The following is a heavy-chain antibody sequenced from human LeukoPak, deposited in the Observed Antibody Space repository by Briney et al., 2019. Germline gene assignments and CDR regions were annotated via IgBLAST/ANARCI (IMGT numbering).Heavy chain of an antibody. D-gene: IGHD3-3*01. CDR1: GFTFSTYG. CDR3: AKEEWLLAVYFDY. Sequence: GGTLRLSCAASGFTFSTYGMSWVRQAPGKGLEWVSGISGSGGSRFYTDSVKGQFTIPRDNSKNTLYLQMNSLRAEDTAVYYCAKEEWLLAVYFDYWGQGTLVTVSS. V-gene: IGHV3-23*01. J-gene: IGHJ4*02. CDR2: ISGSGGSR.